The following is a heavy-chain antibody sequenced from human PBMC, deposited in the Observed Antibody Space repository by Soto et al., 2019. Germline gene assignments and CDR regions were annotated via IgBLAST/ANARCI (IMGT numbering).Heavy chain of an antibody. Sequence: ASVKVSCKASGYTFNSYGISWVRQAPGQGLEWMGWISTYNGNTNYAQRLQGRVIVTTDTSTSTSYMELRSLTSDDTAVYCCARGGLGGVAVYYFYEMDVWG. CDR3: ARGGLGGVAVYYFYEMDV. CDR2: ISTYNGNT. V-gene: IGHV1-18*01. D-gene: IGHD2-15*01. J-gene: IGHJ6*02. CDR1: GYTFNSYG.